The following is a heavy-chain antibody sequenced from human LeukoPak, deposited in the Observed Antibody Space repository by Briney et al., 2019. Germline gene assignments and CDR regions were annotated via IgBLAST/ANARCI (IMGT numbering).Heavy chain of an antibody. Sequence: SETLSLTCTVSGGSVSSGSYYWSWIRQPPGKGLEWIGYIYYSGSTNYNPSLKSRVTISVDTSKNQFSLKLSSVTAADMAVYYCARGGVVVAATPFDYWGQGTLVTVSS. CDR1: GGSVSSGSYY. CDR3: ARGGVVVAATPFDY. D-gene: IGHD2-15*01. J-gene: IGHJ4*02. V-gene: IGHV4-61*01. CDR2: IYYSGST.